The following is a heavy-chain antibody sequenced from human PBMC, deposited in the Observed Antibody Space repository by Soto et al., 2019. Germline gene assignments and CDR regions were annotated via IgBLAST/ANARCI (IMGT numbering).Heavy chain of an antibody. V-gene: IGHV3-23*01. J-gene: IGHJ6*02. Sequence: EVQLLESGGGLVQPGGSLRLSCAASGFTFSTYAMSWVRQAPGKGLEWVSSISGSGGSTLYADSVKGRITISRDNSKYTLYLQMNSLRAEDTAVYYCAKGRAPSGWYPPYYYGMDVWGLGTTVTVSS. D-gene: IGHD6-19*01. CDR1: GFTFSTYA. CDR3: AKGRAPSGWYPPYYYGMDV. CDR2: ISGSGGST.